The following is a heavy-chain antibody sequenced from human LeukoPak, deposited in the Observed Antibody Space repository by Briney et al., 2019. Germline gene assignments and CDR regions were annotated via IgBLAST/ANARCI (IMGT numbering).Heavy chain of an antibody. V-gene: IGHV1-46*01. CDR2: INPSGGST. CDR3: ASVRPDRYGGYVFDY. CDR1: GYTFTSYY. D-gene: IGHD5-12*01. Sequence: ASVTVSCKASGYTFTSYYMHWVRQAPGQGLEWMGIINPSGGSTSYAQKFQGRVTMTRDTSTSTVYMELSSLRSEDTAVYYCASVRPDRYGGYVFDYWGQGTLVTVSS. J-gene: IGHJ4*02.